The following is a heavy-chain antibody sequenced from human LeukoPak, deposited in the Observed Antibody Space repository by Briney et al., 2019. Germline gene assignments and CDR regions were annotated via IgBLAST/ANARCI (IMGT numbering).Heavy chain of an antibody. CDR2: IDASDSYT. Sequence: GASLKISCKGSGYSFTTYWITWVHQMPGKGLEWMGRIDASDSYTNYSPSFQGHVTISADKSINTAYLQWSSLKASDTAMYYCARRRGCSSTSCPPDYWGQGTLVTVSS. V-gene: IGHV5-10-1*01. J-gene: IGHJ4*02. D-gene: IGHD2-2*01. CDR3: ARRRGCSSTSCPPDY. CDR1: GYSFTTYW.